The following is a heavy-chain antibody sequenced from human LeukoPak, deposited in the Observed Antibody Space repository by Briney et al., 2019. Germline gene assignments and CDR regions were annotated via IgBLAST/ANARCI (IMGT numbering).Heavy chain of an antibody. V-gene: IGHV1-69*05. CDR2: IIPIFGTA. CDR3: AREIGSSGLYYYYYYMDV. D-gene: IGHD6-6*01. CDR1: GGTFSSYA. Sequence: SVKVSCKASGGTFSSYAISWVRQAPGQGLEWMGGIIPIFGTANYAQKFQGRVTITTDESTSTAYMELSSLRSEDTAVYYCAREIGSSGLYYYYYYMDVWGKGTTVTVSS. J-gene: IGHJ6*03.